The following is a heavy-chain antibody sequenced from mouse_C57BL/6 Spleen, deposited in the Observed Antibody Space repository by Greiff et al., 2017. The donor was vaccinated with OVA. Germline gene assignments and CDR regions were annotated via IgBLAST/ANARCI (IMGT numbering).Heavy chain of an antibody. CDR2: ISSGGDYI. CDR1: GFTFSSYA. V-gene: IGHV5-9-1*02. CDR3: TRDHYYGSSYAWFAY. Sequence: EVKLVESGEGLVKPGGSLKLSCAASGFTFSSYAMSWVRQTPEKRLEWVAYISSGGDYIYYADTVKGRFTISRDNARNTLYLQMSSLKSEDTAMYYCTRDHYYGSSYAWFAYWGQGTLVTVSA. D-gene: IGHD1-1*01. J-gene: IGHJ3*01.